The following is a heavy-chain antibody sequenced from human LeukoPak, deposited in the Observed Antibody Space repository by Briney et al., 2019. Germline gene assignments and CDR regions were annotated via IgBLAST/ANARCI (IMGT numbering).Heavy chain of an antibody. J-gene: IGHJ4*02. CDR3: AKWGDYDVLTGYYDPDY. Sequence: GGSLRLSCVASGFTFSNYAMSWVRQAPGKGLEWVSAITGSGGITYYADSVKGRFTISRDNSKNTLYLQTNSLRAEDTAVYYCAKWGDYDVLTGYYDPDYWGQGTLVTVSS. CDR1: GFTFSNYA. D-gene: IGHD3-9*01. CDR2: ITGSGGIT. V-gene: IGHV3-23*01.